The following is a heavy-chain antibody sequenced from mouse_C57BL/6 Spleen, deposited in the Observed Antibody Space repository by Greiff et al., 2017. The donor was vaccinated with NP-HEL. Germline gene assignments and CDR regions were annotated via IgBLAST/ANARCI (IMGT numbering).Heavy chain of an antibody. D-gene: IGHD5-1*01. Sequence: DVHLVESGGGLVKPGGSLKLSCAASGFTFSDYGMHWVRQAPEKGLEWVAYISSGSSTIYYADTVKGRFTISRDNAKNTLFLQMTSLRSEDTAMYYCAREYGGYYFDYWGQSTTLTVSS. CDR1: GFTFSDYG. V-gene: IGHV5-17*01. J-gene: IGHJ2*01. CDR3: AREYGGYYFDY. CDR2: ISSGSSTI.